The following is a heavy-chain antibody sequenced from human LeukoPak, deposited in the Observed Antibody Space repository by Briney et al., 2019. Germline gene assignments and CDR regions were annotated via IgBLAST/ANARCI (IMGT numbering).Heavy chain of an antibody. CDR1: GYSFTSYW. D-gene: IGHD3-10*01. Sequence: GESLKISCKGSGYSFTSYWIGWVRQMPGKGLEWMGIIYPGDSDTRYSPSFQGQVTISADKSISTAYLQWSSLKASDTAMYYCARHRYYGSGSYYHPNLDYWGQGTLVTVSS. V-gene: IGHV5-51*01. J-gene: IGHJ4*02. CDR3: ARHRYYGSGSYYHPNLDY. CDR2: IYPGDSDT.